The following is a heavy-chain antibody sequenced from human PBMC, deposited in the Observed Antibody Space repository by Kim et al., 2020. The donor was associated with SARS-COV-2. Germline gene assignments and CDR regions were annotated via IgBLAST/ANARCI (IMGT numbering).Heavy chain of an antibody. Sequence: TNYHPSLKSRVTISVDTSKNQFSLKLSSVTAADTAVYYCARERFGKLFDYWGQGTLVTVSS. CDR3: ARERFGKLFDY. V-gene: IGHV4-59*01. D-gene: IGHD3-10*01. CDR2: T. J-gene: IGHJ4*02.